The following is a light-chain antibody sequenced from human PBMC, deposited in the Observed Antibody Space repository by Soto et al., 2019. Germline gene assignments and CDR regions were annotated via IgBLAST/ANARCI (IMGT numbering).Light chain of an antibody. J-gene: IGKJ4*01. Sequence: DIVMTQSPLSLPVTPGEPASISCRSSQSLLHSNGYTYLDWYLQKPGQSPQLLIYLGSNRASGVPDRFSGSGSGTDFTLQISRVEAEDVGVYYRMQALQTPSFGGGTKVDIK. CDR3: MQALQTPS. CDR2: LGS. V-gene: IGKV2-28*01. CDR1: QSLLHSNGYTY.